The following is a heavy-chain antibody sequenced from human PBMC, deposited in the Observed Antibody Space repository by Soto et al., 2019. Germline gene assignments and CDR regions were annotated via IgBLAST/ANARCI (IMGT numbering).Heavy chain of an antibody. CDR1: GTIFSGYG. V-gene: IGHV3-33*01. CDR2: IRSDGSNI. D-gene: IGHD1-26*01. CDR3: ARDGVGATTYFGYLDY. J-gene: IGHJ4*02. Sequence: QEQLVQSEGAVVQPGRSLRLSCTTSGTIFSGYGMHWVRQAPGKGLEWVALIRSDGSNIQYADSVKGRFTISRDNSRKILYLQMDSLRADDTAVYYCARDGVGATTYFGYLDYWGQGAPVTVSS.